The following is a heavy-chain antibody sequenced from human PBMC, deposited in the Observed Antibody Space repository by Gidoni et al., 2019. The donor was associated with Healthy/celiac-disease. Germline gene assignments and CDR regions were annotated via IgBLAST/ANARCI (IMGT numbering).Heavy chain of an antibody. D-gene: IGHD3-22*01. CDR2: ISYDGSNK. V-gene: IGHV3-30*18. J-gene: IGHJ4*02. CDR1: GFTFSSYG. CDR3: AKDLSWYDSSGYYPIDY. Sequence: QVQLVESGGGVVQPGRSLRLSCAASGFTFSSYGMHWVRQAPGKGLEWVAVISYDGSNKYYADSVKGRFTISRDNSKNTLYLQMNSLRAEDTAVYYCAKDLSWYDSSGYYPIDYWGQGTLVTVSS.